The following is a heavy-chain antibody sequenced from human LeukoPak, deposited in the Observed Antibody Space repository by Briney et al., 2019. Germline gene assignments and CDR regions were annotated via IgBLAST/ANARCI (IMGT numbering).Heavy chain of an antibody. CDR2: INHSGST. Sequence: PSETLSLTCAVNGGSFSDFYWSWIRQPPGRGLEWIGEINHSGSTNYNPSLKSRVTISLDTSKTQFSLKLSSVTAAGTAVYYCARCITGTTTAFDVWGQGTMVTVSS. V-gene: IGHV4-34*01. CDR1: GGSFSDFY. CDR3: ARCITGTTTAFDV. D-gene: IGHD1-20*01. J-gene: IGHJ3*01.